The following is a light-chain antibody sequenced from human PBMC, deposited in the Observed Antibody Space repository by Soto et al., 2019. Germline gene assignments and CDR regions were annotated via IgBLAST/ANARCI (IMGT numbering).Light chain of an antibody. CDR1: QSISTN. Sequence: EIVITQSPATLSVSPGERASLSCRASQSISTNLAWYQQKPGQAPRLLIFGASTRAPDIPARFSGSGSGTEFTLTISGLQSEDFAVYYCQHLNNWPPGVTFGQGTKVDLK. CDR2: GAS. V-gene: IGKV3-15*01. J-gene: IGKJ1*01. CDR3: QHLNNWPPGVT.